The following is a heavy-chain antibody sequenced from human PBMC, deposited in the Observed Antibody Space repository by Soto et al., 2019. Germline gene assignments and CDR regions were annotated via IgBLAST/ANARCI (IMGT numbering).Heavy chain of an antibody. CDR3: AKGFRSGYDYKAVDI. CDR2: ISWDSGRK. D-gene: IGHD5-12*01. V-gene: IGHV3-9*01. CDR1: GLTFDEYD. Sequence: EVQLVESVGGLVQPGRSLRLSCAASGLTFDEYDIHWVRQAPGRGLEWVSGISWDSGRKVYADSVEGRFTISRDNAKSSLYLQMSSLRAEDTAFYHCAKGFRSGYDYKAVDIWGQGTMVIVSS. J-gene: IGHJ3*02.